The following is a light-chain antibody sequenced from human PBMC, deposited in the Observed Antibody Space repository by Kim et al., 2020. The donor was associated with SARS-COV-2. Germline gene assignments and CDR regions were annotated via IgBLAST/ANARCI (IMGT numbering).Light chain of an antibody. CDR1: SSNIGAGNG. CDR3: QSFDNSLTAVV. CDR2: DST. Sequence: RVTFSSAGTSSNIGAGNGVHWYQQIPGTAPRLLITDSTNRPSGVPDRFSGSISGTSASLVITGLQVDDEADYYCQSFDNSLTAVVFGGGTKVTVL. J-gene: IGLJ2*01. V-gene: IGLV1-40*01.